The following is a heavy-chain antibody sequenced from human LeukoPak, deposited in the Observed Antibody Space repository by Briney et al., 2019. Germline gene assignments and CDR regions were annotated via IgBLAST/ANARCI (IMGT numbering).Heavy chain of an antibody. V-gene: IGHV3-7*01. CDR1: GFGFSNCS. J-gene: IGHJ6*03. CDR3: ASLTAVYYYMDV. Sequence: GGSLRLSCAASGFGFSNCSMTWVRQAPGKGLEGVANINQDGSEKHYVDSVKGRFTISRDNAKNSLYLQMNSLRAEDTAVYYCASLTAVYYYMDVWGKGTTVTISS. D-gene: IGHD4/OR15-4a*01. CDR2: INQDGSEK.